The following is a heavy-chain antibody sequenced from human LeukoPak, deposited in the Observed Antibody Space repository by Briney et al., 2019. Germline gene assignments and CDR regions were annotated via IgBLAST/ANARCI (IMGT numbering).Heavy chain of an antibody. CDR3: ARGYSGSYRVDY. CDR1: GFTFSSYW. CDR2: ISSDGSST. V-gene: IGHV3-74*01. D-gene: IGHD1-26*01. J-gene: IGHJ4*02. Sequence: GGSLRLSCAASGFTFSSYWMHWVRQAPGKGLVWVSRISSDGSSTTYADSVKGRFTISRDNAKNTLYLQMNSPRAEDTAVYYCARGYSGSYRVDYWGQGTLVTVS.